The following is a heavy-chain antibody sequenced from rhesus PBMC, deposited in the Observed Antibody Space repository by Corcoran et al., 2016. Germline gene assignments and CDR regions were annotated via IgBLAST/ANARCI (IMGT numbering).Heavy chain of an antibody. CDR2: IYGSNTCT. CDR3: ARVSGTTDY. Sequence: QVQLQESGPGVVKPSETLSLTCAFPGGSISDSYRWSWIPQPPGKGLEWIGYIYGSNTCTNYNPSLKSRVTISKDTSKNQFSLKLSSVTAADTAMYYCARVSGTTDYWGQGVLVTVSS. V-gene: IGHV4S10*01. CDR1: GGSISDSYR. D-gene: IGHD1-26*01. J-gene: IGHJ4*01.